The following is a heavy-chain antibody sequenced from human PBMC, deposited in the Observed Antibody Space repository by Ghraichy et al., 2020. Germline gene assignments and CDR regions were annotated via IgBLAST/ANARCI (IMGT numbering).Heavy chain of an antibody. V-gene: IGHV3-48*01. D-gene: IGHD6-13*01. CDR2: ISSSSSTI. Sequence: GGSLRLSCAASGFTFSSYSMNWVRQAPGKGLEWVSYISSSSSTIYYADSVKGRFTISRDNAKNSLYLQMNSLRAEDTAVYYCARETRGIHYYYYYMDVWGKGTTVTVSS. J-gene: IGHJ6*03. CDR3: ARETRGIHYYYYYMDV. CDR1: GFTFSSYS.